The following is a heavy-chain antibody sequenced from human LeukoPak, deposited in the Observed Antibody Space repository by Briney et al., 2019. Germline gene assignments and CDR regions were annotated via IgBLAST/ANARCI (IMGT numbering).Heavy chain of an antibody. CDR1: GYTFTSNY. D-gene: IGHD6-6*01. CDR3: ALYSSSSLRAFDI. V-gene: IGHV1-46*03. Sequence: GASVKVSCKAFGYTFTSNYMHWVRQAPGQGPEWMGVISPSGGSTTYAQKFQGRVTLTRDMSTSTDYLELSSLRSEDTALYYCALYSSSSLRAFDIWGQGTMVTVSS. CDR2: ISPSGGST. J-gene: IGHJ3*02.